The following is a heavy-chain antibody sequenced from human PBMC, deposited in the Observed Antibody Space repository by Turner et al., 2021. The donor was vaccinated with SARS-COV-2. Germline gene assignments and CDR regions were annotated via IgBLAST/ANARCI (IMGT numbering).Heavy chain of an antibody. CDR2: ISPSGTSI. Sequence: QVQLVESGGNLVKPGGSLSLSCVVSGVSFRDYYMNWVRQAPGKGLEWIAYISPSGTSIYYADSVKGRFTISRDNAKTSLYLDMNSLRGDDTAIYYCATDLHGLYYFDNWGQGTLVSVSS. J-gene: IGHJ4*02. CDR1: GVSFRDYY. D-gene: IGHD4-17*01. CDR3: ATDLHGLYYFDN. V-gene: IGHV3-11*01.